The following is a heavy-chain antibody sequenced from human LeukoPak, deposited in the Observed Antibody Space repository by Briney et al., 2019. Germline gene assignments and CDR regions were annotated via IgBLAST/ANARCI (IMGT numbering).Heavy chain of an antibody. CDR1: GFTFSSYE. D-gene: IGHD3-3*01. V-gene: IGHV3-48*03. CDR2: ISSSGSTI. J-gene: IGHJ6*02. Sequence: AGSLRLSCAASGFTFSSYEMNWVRQAPGKGLEWVSYISSSGSTIYYADSVKGRFTISRDNAKNSLYLQMNSLRAEDTAVYYCAREITIFGVVIDTYYYYGMDVWGQGTTVTVSS. CDR3: AREITIFGVVIDTYYYYGMDV.